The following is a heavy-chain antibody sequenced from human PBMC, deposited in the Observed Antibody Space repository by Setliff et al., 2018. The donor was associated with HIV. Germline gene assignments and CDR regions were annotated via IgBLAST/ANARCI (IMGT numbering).Heavy chain of an antibody. D-gene: IGHD2-8*02. CDR2: VRYKTYGGTS. J-gene: IGHJ4*02. V-gene: IGHV3-49*04. Sequence: GGSLRLSCTPSGFTFVDYAVTWVRQAPGKGLEWIGFVRYKTYGGTSHYAASVEGRFTISRDYSRSIAYLQINSLQSEDTAVYYCTRACADYAYWYFDYWGQGTLVTVSS. CDR3: TRACADYAYWYFDY. CDR1: GFTFVDYA.